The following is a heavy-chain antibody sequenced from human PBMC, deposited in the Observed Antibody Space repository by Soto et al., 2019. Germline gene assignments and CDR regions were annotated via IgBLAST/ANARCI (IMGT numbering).Heavy chain of an antibody. D-gene: IGHD6-6*01. J-gene: IGHJ6*02. CDR3: ARVLGEYSSSPVYYYYGMDV. Sequence: GGSLRLSCAASGFTFSSYGMHWVRQAPGKGLEWVAVIWYDGSNKYYADSVKGRFTISRDNSKNTLYLQMNSLRAEDTAVYYCARVLGEYSSSPVYYYYGMDVWGQGTTVTVSS. CDR1: GFTFSSYG. CDR2: IWYDGSNK. V-gene: IGHV3-33*01.